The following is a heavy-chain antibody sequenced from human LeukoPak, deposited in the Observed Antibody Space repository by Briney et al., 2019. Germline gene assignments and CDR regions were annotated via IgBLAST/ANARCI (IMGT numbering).Heavy chain of an antibody. V-gene: IGHV3-74*01. CDR3: ARGPNSNWSGLDF. D-gene: IGHD6-6*01. CDR2: ISPTGSTT. CDR1: GFSFSGHW. J-gene: IGHJ4*02. Sequence: GGSLRLSCIAYGFSFSGHWMHWARQLPGKGLVWVSRISPTGSTTSYADSVKGRFTVSRDNAKNTLYLQVNNLRAEDTAVYYCARGPNSNWSGLDFWGQGTLLTVSS.